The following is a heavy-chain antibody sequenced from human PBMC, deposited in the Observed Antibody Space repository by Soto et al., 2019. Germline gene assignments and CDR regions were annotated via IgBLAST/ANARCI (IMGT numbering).Heavy chain of an antibody. D-gene: IGHD3-22*01. Sequence: SETLSLTCTVSGGSISSGGYYWSWIRQHPGKGLEWIGYIYYSGSTYYNPSLKSRVTISVDTSKNQFSLKLSSVTAADTAVYYCARLSYYYDSSGHSPPIDYWGQGTLVTVSS. J-gene: IGHJ4*02. CDR1: GGSISSGGYY. V-gene: IGHV4-31*03. CDR2: IYYSGST. CDR3: ARLSYYYDSSGHSPPIDY.